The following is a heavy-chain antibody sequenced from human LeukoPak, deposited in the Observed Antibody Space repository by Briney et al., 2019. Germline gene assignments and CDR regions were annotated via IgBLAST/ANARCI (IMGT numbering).Heavy chain of an antibody. CDR3: ARVGDDKAPDENYYYYYMDV. CDR1: GGTFSSYA. V-gene: IGHV1-69*13. D-gene: IGHD3-9*01. Sequence: GASVKVSCKASGGTFSSYAISWVRQAPGQGLEWMGGIIPIFGTANYAQKFQGRVTITADESTSTAYMELSRLRSDDTAMYYCARVGDDKAPDENYYYYYMDVWGKGTTVTVSS. CDR2: IIPIFGTA. J-gene: IGHJ6*03.